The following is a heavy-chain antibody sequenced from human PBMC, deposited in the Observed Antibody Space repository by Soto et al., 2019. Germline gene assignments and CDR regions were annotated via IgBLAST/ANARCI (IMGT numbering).Heavy chain of an antibody. CDR1: GYTFTSYG. CDR3: ARDYSGYCSSTSCYVFWFDP. D-gene: IGHD2-2*01. CDR2: ISAYNGNT. J-gene: IGHJ5*02. Sequence: ASVKVSCKASGYTFTSYGISWVRQAPGQGLEWMGWISAYNGNTNYAQKLQGRVTMTTDTSTSTAYTELRSLRSDDTAVYYCARDYSGYCSSTSCYVFWFDPWGQGTLVTVSS. V-gene: IGHV1-18*01.